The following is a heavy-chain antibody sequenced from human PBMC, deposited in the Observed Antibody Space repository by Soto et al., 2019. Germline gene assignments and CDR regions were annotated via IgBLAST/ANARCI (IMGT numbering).Heavy chain of an antibody. J-gene: IGHJ5*02. CDR2: ISAYNGNT. CDR3: ARERCSGGSCYRGWFDP. V-gene: IGHV1-18*01. CDR1: GYTVTSYV. Sequence: ASVKVSCKSSGYTVTSYVISWVLQAPGQGLEWMGWISAYNGNTNYAQKLQGRVTMTTDTSTSTAYMELRSLRSDDTAVYYCARERCSGGSCYRGWFDPWGQGTLVTVSS. D-gene: IGHD2-15*01.